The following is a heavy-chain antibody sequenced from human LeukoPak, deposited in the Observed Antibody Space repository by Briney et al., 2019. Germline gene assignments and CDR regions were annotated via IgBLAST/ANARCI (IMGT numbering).Heavy chain of an antibody. J-gene: IGHJ4*02. CDR2: INWNGGTT. Sequence: GGSLRLSCAASGFTFDDYGMSWVRQAPGKGLEWVSGINWNGGTTGYADPVKGRFTISRDNAKNSLYLQMNSLRAEDTALYYCARDHESSNPTYWGQGTLVTVSS. CDR3: ARDHESSNPTY. CDR1: GFTFDDYG. V-gene: IGHV3-20*04. D-gene: IGHD6-13*01.